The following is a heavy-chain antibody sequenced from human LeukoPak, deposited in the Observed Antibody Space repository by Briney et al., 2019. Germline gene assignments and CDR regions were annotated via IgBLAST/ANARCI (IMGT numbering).Heavy chain of an antibody. D-gene: IGHD6-19*01. V-gene: IGHV3-7*01. J-gene: IGHJ4*02. CDR1: GFTFSAYY. CDR3: AGGSGWLVDS. Sequence: GGSLGLSCAASGFTFSAYYMTWFRQAPGKGLEWVANIKQDGSEKFYVDSVQGRFAISRDNAKNSLYLQMNSLRVEDTAVYFCAGGSGWLVDSWGQGTLVTVSS. CDR2: IKQDGSEK.